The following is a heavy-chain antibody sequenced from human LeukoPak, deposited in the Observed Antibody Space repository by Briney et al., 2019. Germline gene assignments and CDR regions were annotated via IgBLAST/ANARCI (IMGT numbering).Heavy chain of an antibody. D-gene: IGHD2-2*01. CDR2: FSGSGDSGDST. J-gene: IGHJ4*02. CDR3: AKLEKIGYCDITSCRYFDY. Sequence: GGSLRLSCAASGFTFSSYAMSWVRQAPGKGLEWVSAFSGSGDSGDSTYYADSVKGRLTISRDNSKNTLYLQMNSLRAEDTALYYCAKLEKIGYCDITSCRYFDYWGQGTLVTVSS. V-gene: IGHV3-23*01. CDR1: GFTFSSYA.